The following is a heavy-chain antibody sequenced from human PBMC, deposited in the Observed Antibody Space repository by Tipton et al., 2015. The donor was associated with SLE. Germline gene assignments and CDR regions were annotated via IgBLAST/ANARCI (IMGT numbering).Heavy chain of an antibody. V-gene: IGHV1-8*03. J-gene: IGHJ2*01. D-gene: IGHD5-18*01. CDR2: MNPNSDNT. Sequence: QSGPEVKKPGASVKVSCKASGYTFTSYDINWARQATGQGLEWMGWMNPNSDNTGYAQKFQGRVTITRNTSISTAYMELSSLRSEDTAVYYCARVYPAMTGGYFDLWGRGTLVTVSS. CDR3: ARVYPAMTGGYFDL. CDR1: GYTFTSYD.